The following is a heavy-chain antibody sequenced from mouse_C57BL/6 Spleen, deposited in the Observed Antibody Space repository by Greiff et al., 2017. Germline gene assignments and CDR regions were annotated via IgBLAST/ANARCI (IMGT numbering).Heavy chain of an antibody. J-gene: IGHJ1*03. V-gene: IGHV1-18*01. Sequence: EVQLQQSGPELVKPGASVKIPCKASGYTFTDYNMDWVKQSHGKSLEWIGDINPNNGGTIYNQKFKGKATLTVDKSSSTAYMELRSLTSEDTAVYYCARVKTTVVADWYFDVWGTGTTVTVSS. D-gene: IGHD1-1*01. CDR3: ARVKTTVVADWYFDV. CDR1: GYTFTDYN. CDR2: INPNNGGT.